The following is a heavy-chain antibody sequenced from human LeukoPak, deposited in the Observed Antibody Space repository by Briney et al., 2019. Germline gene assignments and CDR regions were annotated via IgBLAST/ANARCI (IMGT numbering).Heavy chain of an antibody. CDR3: AKGIYSSGWSYFDY. V-gene: IGHV3-23*01. CDR1: GFTFSNSA. Sequence: GGSLRLSCASSGFTFSNSAMSWVRQAPGKGLEWVSTLSGSGITTYYADSVKGRFTISRDNSKNTLYLQMNSLRAEDTAVYYCAKGIYSSGWSYFDYWGHGTLVTVSS. D-gene: IGHD6-19*01. J-gene: IGHJ4*01. CDR2: LSGSGITT.